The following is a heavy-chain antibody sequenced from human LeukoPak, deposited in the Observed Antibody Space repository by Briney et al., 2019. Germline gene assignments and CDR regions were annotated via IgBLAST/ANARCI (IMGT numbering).Heavy chain of an antibody. J-gene: IGHJ4*02. CDR1: GGSISSYY. CDR2: VYTSGST. D-gene: IGHD6-13*01. V-gene: IGHV4-4*08. CDR3: ARGGGSNFDY. Sequence: PSETLSLTCTVSGGSISSYYWSWIRQPPGKGLEWIGRVYTSGSTNYNPSLKSRVTISLDTSKNQFSLMLTSVTAADTAVYYCARGGGSNFDYWGQGTLVTVSS.